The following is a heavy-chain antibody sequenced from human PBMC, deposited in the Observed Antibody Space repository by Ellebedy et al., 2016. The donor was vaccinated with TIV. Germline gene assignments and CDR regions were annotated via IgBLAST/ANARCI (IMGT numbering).Heavy chain of an antibody. V-gene: IGHV1-46*01. CDR2: INPSGGST. CDR1: GYTFTSYH. Sequence: ASVKVSCKASGYTFTSYHIHWVRQAPGQGLEWMGIINPSGGSTSYAQKFQGRVTMTRDTSTSTVYMELSSLRSEDTAVYYCARDRRYCSGSSCSFYFDYWGQGTLVTVSS. J-gene: IGHJ4*02. D-gene: IGHD2-15*01. CDR3: ARDRRYCSGSSCSFYFDY.